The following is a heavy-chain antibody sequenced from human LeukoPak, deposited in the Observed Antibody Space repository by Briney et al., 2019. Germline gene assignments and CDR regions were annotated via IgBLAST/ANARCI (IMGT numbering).Heavy chain of an antibody. J-gene: IGHJ3*02. CDR1: GGTFSSYA. V-gene: IGHV1-69*05. D-gene: IGHD2-15*01. CDR2: IIPIFGTA. Sequence: ASVKVSCKASGGTFSSYAISWVRQAPGQGLEWMGGIIPIFGTANYAQKFQGRVTITTDESTSTAYMELSSLRSEDTAVYYCARVIDYCSGGSCYAFDIWGQGTMVTVSS. CDR3: ARVIDYCSGGSCYAFDI.